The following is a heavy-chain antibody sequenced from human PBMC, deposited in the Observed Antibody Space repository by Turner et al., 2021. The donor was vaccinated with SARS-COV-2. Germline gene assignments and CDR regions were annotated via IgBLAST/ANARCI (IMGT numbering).Heavy chain of an antibody. CDR1: GGFISIGGYY. J-gene: IGHJ4*02. D-gene: IGHD4-17*01. CDR3: ARDYGGNSNYFDY. Sequence: QVQLQESGPGLVKPSQTLSLTCTVSGGFISIGGYYWSWIRQHPGKGLEWIGYIYYSGSTYYNPSLKSRVTISVDTSKNQFSLKLSSVTAADTAVYYCARDYGGNSNYFDYWGQGTLVTVSS. CDR2: IYYSGST. V-gene: IGHV4-31*03.